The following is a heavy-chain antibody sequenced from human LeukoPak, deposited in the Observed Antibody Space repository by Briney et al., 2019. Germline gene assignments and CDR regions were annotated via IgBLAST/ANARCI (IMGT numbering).Heavy chain of an antibody. D-gene: IGHD3-22*01. CDR3: ASGFMGYDRSGYYDDAFDI. J-gene: IGHJ3*02. Sequence: GASVKVPCKASGYTFTDYYMHWVRQAPGQGLEWMGWINPSSGGTNYAQKFQGRVAMTRDTSISTAYMELNRLRSDDTAVYYCASGFMGYDRSGYYDDAFDIWGQGTMVTVSS. CDR2: INPSSGGT. V-gene: IGHV1-2*02. CDR1: GYTFTDYY.